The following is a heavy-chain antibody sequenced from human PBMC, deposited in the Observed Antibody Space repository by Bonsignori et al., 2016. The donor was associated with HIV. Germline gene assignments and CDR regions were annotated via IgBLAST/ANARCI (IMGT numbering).Heavy chain of an antibody. V-gene: IGHV1-18*01. CDR2: ISAYNGNT. J-gene: IGHJ4*02. D-gene: IGHD1-26*01. CDR3: ARAAQGGAQFY. Sequence: WVRQAPGQGLEWMAWISAYNGNTNYAQNLQGRVTMTTDTSTSTAYMELRSLRSDDTAVYYCARAAQGGAQFYWGQGTLVTVSS.